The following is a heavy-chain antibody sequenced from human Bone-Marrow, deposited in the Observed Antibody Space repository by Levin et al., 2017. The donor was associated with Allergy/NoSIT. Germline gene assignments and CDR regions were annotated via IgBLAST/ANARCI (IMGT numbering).Heavy chain of an antibody. D-gene: IGHD3-10*01. CDR2: VLPALNAP. V-gene: IGHV1-69*04. CDR3: TREALRGIVLADAFDL. CDR1: GGTFTNYA. J-gene: IGHJ3*01. Sequence: GASVKVSCKSSGGTFTNYAINWVRQAPGQGLEWMGRVLPALNAPTYAQSFQGRIAITAETSTGTAYMELSNLRSDDTAFYFCTREALRGIVLADAFDLWGPGTMVTVSS.